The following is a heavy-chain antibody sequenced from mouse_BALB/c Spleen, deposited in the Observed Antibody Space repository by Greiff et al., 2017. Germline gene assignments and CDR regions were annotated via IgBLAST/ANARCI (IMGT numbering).Heavy chain of an antibody. J-gene: IGHJ4*01. CDR3: ARGRVTTVVAPYYYAMDY. V-gene: IGHV5-17*02. D-gene: IGHD1-1*01. Sequence: EVKVVESGGGLVQPGGSRKLSCAASGFTFSSFGMHWVRQAPEKGLEWVAYISSGSSTIYYADTVKGRFTISRDNPKNTLFLQMTSLRSEDTAMYYCARGRVTTVVAPYYYAMDYWGQGTSVTVSS. CDR2: ISSGSSTI. CDR1: GFTFSSFG.